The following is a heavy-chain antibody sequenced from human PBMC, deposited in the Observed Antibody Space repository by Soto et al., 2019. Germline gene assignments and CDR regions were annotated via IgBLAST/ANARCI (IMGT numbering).Heavy chain of an antibody. CDR2: INPNSGGT. D-gene: IGHD5-18*01. CDR1: GCTFTGYY. CDR3: ARLSNTAMGRAFDI. Sequence: ASVKVSCKASGCTFTGYYMHWVRQAPGQGLEWMGWINPNSGGTNYAQKFQGWVTMTRDTSISTAYMELSRLRSDDTAVYYCARLSNTAMGRAFDIWGQGTMVTVSS. J-gene: IGHJ3*02. V-gene: IGHV1-2*04.